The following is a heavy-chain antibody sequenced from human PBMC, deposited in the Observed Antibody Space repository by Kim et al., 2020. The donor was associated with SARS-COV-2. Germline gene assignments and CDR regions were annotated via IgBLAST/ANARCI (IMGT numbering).Heavy chain of an antibody. J-gene: IGHJ3*02. D-gene: IGHD7-27*01. CDR3: ARDLPGSRAFDI. Sequence: DYAVSVKSRMTINADTSKNQVSLQLNSVTPEDTAVYYCARDLPGSRAFDIWGQGTMVTVSS. V-gene: IGHV6-1*01.